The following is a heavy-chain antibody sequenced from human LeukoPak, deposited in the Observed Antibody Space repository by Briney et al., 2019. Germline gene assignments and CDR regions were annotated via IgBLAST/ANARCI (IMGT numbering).Heavy chain of an antibody. Sequence: SETLSLTCTVSGGSISSHYWSWIRQPPGKGLEWIGYIYYSGSTNYNPSLKSRVTISVDTSKNQFSLKLSSVTAADTAVYYCARDSGYSYGHYYYYYGMDVWGQGTTVTVSS. J-gene: IGHJ6*02. CDR3: ARDSGYSYGHYYYYYGMDV. V-gene: IGHV4-59*11. D-gene: IGHD5-18*01. CDR1: GGSISSHY. CDR2: IYYSGST.